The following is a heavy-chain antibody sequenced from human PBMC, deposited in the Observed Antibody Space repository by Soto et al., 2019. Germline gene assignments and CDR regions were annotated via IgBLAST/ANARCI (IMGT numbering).Heavy chain of an antibody. CDR3: ARHSEWKLQYYFDY. V-gene: IGHV4-39*01. CDR1: GGSISTSYY. CDR2: IYYSGST. D-gene: IGHD1-26*01. Sequence: QLQLQESGPGLVKPSETLSLTCTVSGGSISTSYYWGWIRQPPGKGLEWIGSIYYSGSTYYNPSLKRRLTITVATSKNQFTLKLSSVPAADTAVYYCARHSEWKLQYYFDYWGQGTLVTVSS. J-gene: IGHJ4*02.